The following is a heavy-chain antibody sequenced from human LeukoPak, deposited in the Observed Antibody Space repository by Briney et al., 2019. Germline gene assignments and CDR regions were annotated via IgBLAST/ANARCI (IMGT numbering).Heavy chain of an antibody. Sequence: GGSLRLSCAASGFTFSGSAMHWVRQASGKGLEWVGRIRSKANSYATAYAASVKVRITISRDDSKNTAYLQMNSLKSEDPAVYYCTRSGDGYNRDYWGQGTLVTVSS. CDR1: GFTFSGSA. D-gene: IGHD5-24*01. CDR2: IRSKANSYAT. J-gene: IGHJ4*02. CDR3: TRSGDGYNRDY. V-gene: IGHV3-73*01.